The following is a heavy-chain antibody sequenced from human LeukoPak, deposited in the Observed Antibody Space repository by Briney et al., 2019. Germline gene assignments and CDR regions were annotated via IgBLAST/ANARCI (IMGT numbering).Heavy chain of an antibody. V-gene: IGHV1-18*04. J-gene: IGHJ4*02. CDR3: GVLRYFDWLPRY. CDR1: GYTFTSYG. Sequence: GASVKVSCKASGYTFTSYGISWVRQAPGQGLEWMGWISAYNGNTNYAQKLQGRVTMTTDTSTNTAYMELRRLRSDDTAVYYCGVLRYFDWLPRYWGQGTLVTVSS. CDR2: ISAYNGNT. D-gene: IGHD3-9*01.